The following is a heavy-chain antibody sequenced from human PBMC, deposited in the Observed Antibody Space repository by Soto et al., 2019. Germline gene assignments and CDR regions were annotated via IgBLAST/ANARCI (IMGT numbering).Heavy chain of an antibody. V-gene: IGHV3-23*01. CDR2: ISGSGGTT. Sequence: GGSLRLSCAASGFTFSSYAMSWVRQAPGKGLEWVSAISGSGGTTYYAEYVKGRFTFSRDNSKNTLYLQMNSLRAEDTAVYYCAKTANGWFSAFDIWGQGTMVTVSS. CDR1: GFTFSSYA. CDR3: AKTANGWFSAFDI. D-gene: IGHD6-19*01. J-gene: IGHJ3*02.